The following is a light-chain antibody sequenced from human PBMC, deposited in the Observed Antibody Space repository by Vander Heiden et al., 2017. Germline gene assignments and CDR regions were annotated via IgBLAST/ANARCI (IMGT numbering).Light chain of an antibody. Sequence: QSVLTQPPSASGTPGQRVTISCSGSTSNIGNNTVNWYRQLPGTAPNFLIYDNDQRPSGVPDRFSGSKSGTSASLAISGLQSEDEADYYCATWDDSLNGWVFGGGTKLAVL. CDR1: TSNIGNNT. CDR3: ATWDDSLNGWV. CDR2: DND. J-gene: IGLJ3*02. V-gene: IGLV1-44*01.